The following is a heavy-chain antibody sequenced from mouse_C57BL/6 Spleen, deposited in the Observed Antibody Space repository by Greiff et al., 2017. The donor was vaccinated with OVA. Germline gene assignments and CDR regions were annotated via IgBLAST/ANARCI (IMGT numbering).Heavy chain of an antibody. V-gene: IGHV1-80*01. J-gene: IGHJ2*01. Sequence: QVQLKESGAELVKPGASVKISCKASGYAFSSYWMNWVKQRPGKGLEWIGQIYPGDGDTNYNGKFKGKATLTADKSSSTAYMQLSSLTSEDSAVYFCARGVAHSFDYWGQGTTLTVSS. D-gene: IGHD1-1*02. CDR3: ARGVAHSFDY. CDR1: GYAFSSYW. CDR2: IYPGDGDT.